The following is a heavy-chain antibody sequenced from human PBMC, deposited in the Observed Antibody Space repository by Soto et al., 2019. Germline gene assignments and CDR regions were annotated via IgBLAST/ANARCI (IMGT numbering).Heavy chain of an antibody. CDR3: ARGGRWLDFHS. J-gene: IGHJ4*02. Sequence: EVQLVESGGGLVQPGESLRLSCAPSAFDFGGSWMSWVRQAPGKGLEWVANIMPDGNKKYYVESVKGRFTISRDNTKNSLVLQMNSLRAEDTAVYYCARGGRWLDFHSWGQGTLVTVSS. CDR1: AFDFGGSW. D-gene: IGHD6-19*01. CDR2: IMPDGNKK. V-gene: IGHV3-7*01.